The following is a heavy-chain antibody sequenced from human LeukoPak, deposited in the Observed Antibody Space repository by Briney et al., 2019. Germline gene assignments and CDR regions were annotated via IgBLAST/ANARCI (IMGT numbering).Heavy chain of an antibody. Sequence: GGSLRLSCAASGFTFSSYAMSWVRQAPGKGLEWVSRINSDGSSTSYADSVKGRFTISRDNAKNTLYLQMNSLRAEDTAVYYCARGVAVAGPFDYWGQGTLVTVSS. CDR1: GFTFSSYA. CDR3: ARGVAVAGPFDY. V-gene: IGHV3-74*01. J-gene: IGHJ4*02. CDR2: INSDGSST. D-gene: IGHD6-19*01.